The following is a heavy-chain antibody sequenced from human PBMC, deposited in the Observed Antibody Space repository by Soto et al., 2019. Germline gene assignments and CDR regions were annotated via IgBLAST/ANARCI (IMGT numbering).Heavy chain of an antibody. CDR2: INPILSMS. Sequence: QVQLVQSGAEVKRPGSSVKVSCKASGDTFAFHSINWVRQAPGLGLEWMGRINPILSMSNYAQRFQGRVTMTADKSTSIAYMVMSSLRSEDTAIYYCATIYGSGYRAFAYWGQGALVTFSS. J-gene: IGHJ4*02. CDR3: ATIYGSGYRAFAY. V-gene: IGHV1-69*02. CDR1: GDTFAFHS. D-gene: IGHD3-10*01.